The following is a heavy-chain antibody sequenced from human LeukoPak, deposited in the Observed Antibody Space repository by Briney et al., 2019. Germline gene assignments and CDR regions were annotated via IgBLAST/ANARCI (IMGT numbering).Heavy chain of an antibody. CDR1: GFTFSSYG. CDR2: IWYDGSNK. CDR3: ARDPYYDFWSGYYRSYYYYGMDV. D-gene: IGHD3-3*01. J-gene: IGHJ6*02. Sequence: GGSLRLSCAASGFTFSSYGMHWVRQAPGKGLEWVAVIWYDGSNKYYADSVKGRFTISRDNSKVTLYLQMNSLRAEDTAVYYCARDPYYDFWSGYYRSYYYYGMDVWGQGTTVTVSS. V-gene: IGHV3-33*01.